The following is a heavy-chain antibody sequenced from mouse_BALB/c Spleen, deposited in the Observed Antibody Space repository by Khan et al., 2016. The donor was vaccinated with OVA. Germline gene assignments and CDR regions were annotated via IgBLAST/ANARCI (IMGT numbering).Heavy chain of an antibody. CDR3: ARKGHWEFDV. J-gene: IGHJ1*01. V-gene: IGHV9-3-1*01. CDR2: INTYTGEP. CDR1: GYSFTNYG. Sequence: QIQLVQSGSELKKPGETVKISCKASGYSFTNYGMNWVKQAPGKGLKWMGWINTYTGEPTYTDDFKGRFAFSLETSASTAYLQINNLKNEDTGTYVCARKGHWEFDVWGAGTTVTVSS.